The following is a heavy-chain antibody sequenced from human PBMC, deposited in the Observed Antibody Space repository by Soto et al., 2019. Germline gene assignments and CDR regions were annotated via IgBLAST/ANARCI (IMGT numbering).Heavy chain of an antibody. Sequence: SETLSLTGSVSGGSINSSSYFWGWVRQPPGKGLEWIGSIYYSGSTYYNPSLRSRVTISVDTSKNQFSLKLSSVTAADTAVFYRARHYSSGSRNWFDPWGQGTLVTVSS. CDR3: ARHYSSGSRNWFDP. CDR1: GGSINSSSYF. J-gene: IGHJ5*02. D-gene: IGHD6-19*01. V-gene: IGHV4-39*01. CDR2: IYYSGST.